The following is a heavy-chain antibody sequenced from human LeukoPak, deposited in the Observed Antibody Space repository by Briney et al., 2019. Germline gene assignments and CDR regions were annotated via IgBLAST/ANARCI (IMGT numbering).Heavy chain of an antibody. J-gene: IGHJ4*02. CDR2: IRSDGGSS. Sequence: GGSLTLLCRASGFTFRSYFWMHSVRQAPGNGLVWVSRIRSDGGSSTYADSVKGRFTISRDNAKNTLYLQMNTLRAEDTAVYYCVRDLDLGGYSSFVSWGQGTLVTVSS. CDR1: GFTFRSYFW. CDR3: VRDLDLGGYSSFVS. D-gene: IGHD4-23*01. V-gene: IGHV3-74*01.